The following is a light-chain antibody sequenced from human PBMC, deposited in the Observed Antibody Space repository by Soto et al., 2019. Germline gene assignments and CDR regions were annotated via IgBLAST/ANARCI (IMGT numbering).Light chain of an antibody. CDR2: DAS. CDR3: QQYDTLIT. Sequence: DSQMTQSSSTLSAAGLYRFTITFQASHDVSTCLNCYQHKPGTAPKLLIYDASTLETGAPSRFSGSGSGADFTLTISSLRPEDIATYYCQQYDTLITFGQGTRLEIK. CDR1: HDVSTC. V-gene: IGKV1-33*01. J-gene: IGKJ5*01.